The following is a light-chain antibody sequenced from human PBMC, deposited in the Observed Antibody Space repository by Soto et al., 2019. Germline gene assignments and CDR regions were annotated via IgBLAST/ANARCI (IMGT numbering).Light chain of an antibody. Sequence: QSALTQPASVSGSPGQSITLSCTGASNGVGSYNLVSWYQQHPGKAPKLMIYEVSKRPSGVSNRFSGSKSGNTASLTVSGLQAEDEADYYCCSYAGSSRVFGGGTKLTVL. CDR1: SNGVGSYNL. CDR3: CSYAGSSRV. J-gene: IGLJ3*02. CDR2: EVS. V-gene: IGLV2-23*02.